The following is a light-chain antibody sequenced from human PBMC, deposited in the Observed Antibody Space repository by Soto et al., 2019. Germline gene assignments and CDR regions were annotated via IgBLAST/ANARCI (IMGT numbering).Light chain of an antibody. CDR2: LNSDGSH. CDR3: QTWVTGIYV. V-gene: IGLV4-69*01. CDR1: SGHSSYA. Sequence: QLVLTQSPSASASLGASVKLTCTLSSGHSSYAIAWHQQQPEKGPRYLMKLNSDGSHSKGDGIPDRFSGSSSGAERYLTISRLQSEDEADYYCQTWVTGIYVFGTGTKLTVL. J-gene: IGLJ1*01.